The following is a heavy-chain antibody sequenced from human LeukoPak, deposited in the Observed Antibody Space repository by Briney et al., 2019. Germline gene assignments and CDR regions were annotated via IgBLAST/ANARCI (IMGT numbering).Heavy chain of an antibody. J-gene: IGHJ6*03. CDR3: ARDIRQWLVRWENYYYYYYMDV. CDR1: GGSFSGYY. CDR2: INHSGST. D-gene: IGHD6-19*01. V-gene: IGHV4-34*01. Sequence: SETLSLTCAVYGGSFSGYYWSWIRQPPGKGLEWIGEINHSGSTNYNPSLKSRVTITVDTSKNQFSLKLSSVTAADTAVYYCARDIRQWLVRWENYYYYYYMDVWGKGTTVTVSS.